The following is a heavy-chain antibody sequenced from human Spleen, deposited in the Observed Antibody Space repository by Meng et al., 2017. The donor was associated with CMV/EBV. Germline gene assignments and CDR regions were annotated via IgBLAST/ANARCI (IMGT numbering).Heavy chain of an antibody. D-gene: IGHD2-15*01. CDR3: ASGYCSSGSCYPYYFDY. CDR1: YIFSSFG. CDR2: VSAYNGDT. J-gene: IGHJ4*02. V-gene: IGHV1-18*01. Sequence: YIFSSFGISWGRQAPGQVLEWMGWVSAYNGDTRYAQMVQGRVTMTADTATSTVYMELRGLRSDDTAVYYCASGYCSSGSCYPYYFDYWGQGTLVTVSS.